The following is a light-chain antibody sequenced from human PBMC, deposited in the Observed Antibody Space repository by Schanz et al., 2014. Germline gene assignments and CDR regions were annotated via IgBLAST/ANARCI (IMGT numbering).Light chain of an antibody. CDR2: GAS. J-gene: IGKJ4*01. V-gene: IGKV3-20*01. CDR3: QQYGSSPLT. CDR1: QSVSSN. Sequence: EIVLSQSPATLSLSPGERATLSCGASQSVSSNLAWYQQKPGQAPRLLIFGASYRAPGIPDRFSGFGSGTDFTLTISRLEPEDFAVYYCQQYGSSPLTFGGGTKVEIK.